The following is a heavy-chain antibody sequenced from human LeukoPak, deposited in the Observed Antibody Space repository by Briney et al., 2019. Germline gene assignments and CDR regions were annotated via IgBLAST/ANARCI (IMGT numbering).Heavy chain of an antibody. D-gene: IGHD6-13*01. CDR2: INPNSGGT. J-gene: IGHJ4*02. V-gene: IGHV1-2*02. Sequence: ASVKVSCKASGYTFTGYYMHWVRQAPGQRLEWMGWINPNSGGTNYAQKFQGRVTMTRDTSISTAYMELSRLRSDDTAVYYCARPFAAAGSFDYWGQGTLVTVSS. CDR3: ARPFAAAGSFDY. CDR1: GYTFTGYY.